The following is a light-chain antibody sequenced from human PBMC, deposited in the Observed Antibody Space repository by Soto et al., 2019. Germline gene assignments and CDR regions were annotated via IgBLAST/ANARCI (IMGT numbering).Light chain of an antibody. J-gene: IGKJ1*01. CDR3: QQSFSTPRT. CDR1: QTISSW. Sequence: DIQMTQSPSTLSGSVGDRVTITCRASQTISSWLAWYQQKPGKAPKLLIYDASSLESGVPSRFSGSGSGTDFTLTISSLQPEDFGTYYCQQSFSTPRTFGQGTKVDIK. CDR2: DAS. V-gene: IGKV1-39*01.